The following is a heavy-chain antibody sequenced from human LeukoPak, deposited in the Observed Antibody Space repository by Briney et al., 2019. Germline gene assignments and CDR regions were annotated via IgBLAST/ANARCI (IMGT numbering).Heavy chain of an antibody. CDR2: ISETGRTI. J-gene: IGHJ4*02. Sequence: GGSLRLSCVGSGLSFSNYEVNWVRQAPGKGLEWVAYISETGRTIHYADSVKSRFTISRDNAKNSVYLQMNSLRAEDTGADYCGLSEADKRNFDYWGQGTLVTVSS. V-gene: IGHV3-48*03. D-gene: IGHD3-9*01. CDR3: GLSEADKRNFDY. CDR1: GLSFSNYE.